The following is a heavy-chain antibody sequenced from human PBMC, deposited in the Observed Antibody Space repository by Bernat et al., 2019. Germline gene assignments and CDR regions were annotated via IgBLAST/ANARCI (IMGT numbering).Heavy chain of an antibody. CDR3: ARDLIHDYGDSTTGFDY. CDR2: ISYDGSNK. Sequence: QVQLVESGGGVVQPGRSLRLSCAASGFTFSSYAMHWVRQAPGKGLEWVAVISYDGSNKYYADSVKGRFTISRDNSKNTLYLQMNSLRAEDTAVYYCARDLIHDYGDSTTGFDYWGQGTLVTVSS. J-gene: IGHJ4*02. D-gene: IGHD4-17*01. V-gene: IGHV3-30*01. CDR1: GFTFSSYA.